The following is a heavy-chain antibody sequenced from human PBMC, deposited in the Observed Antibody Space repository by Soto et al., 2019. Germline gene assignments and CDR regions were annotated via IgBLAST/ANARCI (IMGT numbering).Heavy chain of an antibody. V-gene: IGHV5-51*01. D-gene: IGHD3-3*01. CDR3: ARHVGSADFWSGYYPIWGLGYYYYMDV. CDR1: GYSFTSYW. CDR2: IYPGDSDT. Sequence: GESLKISCKGSGYSFTSYWIGWVRQMPGKGLEWMGIIYPGDSDTRYSPSFQGQVTISADKSISTAYLQWSSLKASDTAMYYCARHVGSADFWSGYYPIWGLGYYYYMDVWGKGTTVTVSS. J-gene: IGHJ6*03.